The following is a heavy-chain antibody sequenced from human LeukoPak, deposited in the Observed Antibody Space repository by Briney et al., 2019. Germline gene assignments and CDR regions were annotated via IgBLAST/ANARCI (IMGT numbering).Heavy chain of an antibody. CDR1: GFAFSTNW. D-gene: IGHD3-10*01. V-gene: IGHV3-74*01. Sequence: GGSLRLSCAASGFAFSTNWMHWVRQAPGKGLVWVSHISSDARTITYADFVKGRFTISRDNAKNTLYLQMNSLRAEDTAVYYCARDRREVVRGVIGWGMDVWGQGTTVTVSS. CDR3: ARDRREVVRGVIGWGMDV. CDR2: ISSDARTI. J-gene: IGHJ6*02.